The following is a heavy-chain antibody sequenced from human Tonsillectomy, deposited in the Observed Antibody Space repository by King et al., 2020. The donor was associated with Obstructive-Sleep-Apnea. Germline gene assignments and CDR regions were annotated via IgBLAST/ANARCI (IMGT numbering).Heavy chain of an antibody. V-gene: IGHV4-30-4*07. CDR1: GGSISSGNYS. D-gene: IGHD5-18*01. J-gene: IGHJ4*02. CDR3: ARDPSYSYGYFDY. CDR2: MYYRGST. Sequence: QLQESGPGLVKPSQTLSLTCAVSGGSISSGNYSWGWIRQPPGKGLERIGYMYYRGSTYYNPSLKSRVTISVDTSKNQFSLKLSSVTAADTAVYYCARDPSYSYGYFDYWGQGTLVTVSS.